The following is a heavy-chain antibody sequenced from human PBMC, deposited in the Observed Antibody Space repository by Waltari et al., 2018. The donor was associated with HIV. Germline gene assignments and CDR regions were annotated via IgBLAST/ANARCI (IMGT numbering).Heavy chain of an antibody. CDR3: AKGHGATNAFDI. CDR2: ISWDGGST. CDR1: GFTFDDYT. J-gene: IGHJ3*02. D-gene: IGHD4-17*01. V-gene: IGHV3-43*01. Sequence: EVQLVASGGVVVQPGGSLRLSCAASGFTFDDYTLHWICQAPGKGLEWGSLISWDGGSTYYADSVKGRFTISRDNSKDSLYLQMNSLRTEDTALYYCAKGHGATNAFDIWGQGTMVTVSS.